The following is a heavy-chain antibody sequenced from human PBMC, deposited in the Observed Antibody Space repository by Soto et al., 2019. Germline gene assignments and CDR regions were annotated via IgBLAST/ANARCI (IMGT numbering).Heavy chain of an antibody. CDR1: GFTFSSYA. CDR2: ISGSGGST. J-gene: IGHJ2*01. Sequence: EVQLLESGGGLVQPGGSLRLSCAASGFTFSSYAMSWVRQAPGKGLEWVSAISGSGGSTYYADSVKGRFTISRDNSKNTLYLQMNSLRAEDTAVYYCAKEFYGDPALFWYFDLWGRGTLVTVSS. CDR3: AKEFYGDPALFWYFDL. V-gene: IGHV3-23*01. D-gene: IGHD4-17*01.